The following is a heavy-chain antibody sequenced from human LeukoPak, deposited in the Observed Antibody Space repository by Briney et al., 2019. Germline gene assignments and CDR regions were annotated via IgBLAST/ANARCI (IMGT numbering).Heavy chain of an antibody. D-gene: IGHD3-16*02. J-gene: IGHJ4*02. CDR3: ARLSPRRATY. Sequence: SETLSLTCAVYGGSFSGYYWSWFRQPPGKGLEWIGEINHSGSTNYNPSLKSRVTISVDTSKNQFSLKLSSVAAADTAVYYCARLSPRRATYWGQGTLVTVSS. CDR2: INHSGST. V-gene: IGHV4-34*01. CDR1: GGSFSGYY.